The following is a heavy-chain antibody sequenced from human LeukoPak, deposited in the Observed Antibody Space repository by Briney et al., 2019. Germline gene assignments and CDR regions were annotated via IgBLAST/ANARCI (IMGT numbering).Heavy chain of an antibody. Sequence: SETLSLTCTVSGGSISSHYWSWIRQPPGKGLEWIGYIYYSGSTNYNPSLKSRVTISVDTSKNQFSLKLSSVTAADTAVYYCARDLGTPGDNYYDSSGYYMLRRLIFDYWGQGTLVTVSS. V-gene: IGHV4-59*11. CDR2: IYYSGST. CDR1: GGSISSHY. CDR3: ARDLGTPGDNYYDSSGYYMLRRLIFDY. J-gene: IGHJ4*02. D-gene: IGHD3-22*01.